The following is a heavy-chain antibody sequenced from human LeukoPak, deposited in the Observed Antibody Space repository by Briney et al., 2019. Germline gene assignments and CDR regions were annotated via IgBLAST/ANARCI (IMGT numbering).Heavy chain of an antibody. J-gene: IGHJ4*02. CDR3: ARQLIAGG. D-gene: IGHD1-1*01. CDR1: GFTFSTYD. CDR2: IIGSGAKT. Sequence: PGGSLRLSCAASGFTFSTYDMTWVRQAPGKGLEWVSSIIGSGAKTHYADSVKGRFTISRDNSKNTLFLQMNSLRAEDTAVYYCARQLIAGGWGQGTLVTVTS. V-gene: IGHV3-23*01.